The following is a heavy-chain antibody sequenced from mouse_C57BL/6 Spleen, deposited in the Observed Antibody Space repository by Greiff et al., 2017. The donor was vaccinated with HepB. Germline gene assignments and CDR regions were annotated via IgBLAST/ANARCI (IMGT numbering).Heavy chain of an antibody. CDR2: INPNNGGT. Sequence: EVQLQQSGPELVKPGASVKISCKASGYTFTDYYMNWVKQSHGKSLEWIGDINPNNGGTSYNQKFKGKATLTVDKSSSTAYMELRSLTSEDSAVYYCAFLLDYWGQGTTLTVSS. CDR3: AFLLDY. J-gene: IGHJ2*01. V-gene: IGHV1-26*01. CDR1: GYTFTDYY.